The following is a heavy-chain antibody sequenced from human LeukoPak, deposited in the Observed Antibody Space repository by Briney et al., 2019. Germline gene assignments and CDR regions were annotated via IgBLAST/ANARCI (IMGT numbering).Heavy chain of an antibody. CDR2: IKQDESEK. J-gene: IGHJ4*02. Sequence: GGSLRLSCAASEFTFSSYWMSWVRQTPVKGLEWVANIKQDESEKYYVDSVKGRFTISRDNAKSSLFLQMNSLRAEDTAVYYCARDKPATGGGYGSLFDYWGQGTLVTVSS. V-gene: IGHV3-7*03. CDR1: EFTFSSYW. CDR3: ARDKPATGGGYGSLFDY. D-gene: IGHD2-8*02.